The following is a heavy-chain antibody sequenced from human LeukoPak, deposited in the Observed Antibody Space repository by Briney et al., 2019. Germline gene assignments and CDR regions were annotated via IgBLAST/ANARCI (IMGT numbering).Heavy chain of an antibody. V-gene: IGHV3-33*01. CDR3: ARQVYSSGWINFDY. CDR2: IWYDGSNK. CDR1: GFTFSSYG. D-gene: IGHD6-19*01. J-gene: IGHJ4*02. Sequence: GGSLRLSCAASGFTFSSYGMHWVRQAPGKGLEWVAVIWYDGSNKYYADSVKGRFTISRDNSKNTLYLQMNSLRAEDTAVYYCARQVYSSGWINFDYWGQGTLVTVSS.